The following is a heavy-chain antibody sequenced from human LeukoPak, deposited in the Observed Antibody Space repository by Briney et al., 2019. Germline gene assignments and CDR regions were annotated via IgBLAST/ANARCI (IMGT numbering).Heavy chain of an antibody. CDR1: GFTFSSYA. V-gene: IGHV3-30-3*01. D-gene: IGHD3-10*01. J-gene: IGHJ4*02. Sequence: PGGSLRLSCAASGFTFSSYAMHWVRQAPGKGLEWVAVISYDGSNKYYADSVKGRFTISRDNSKNTLYLQMNSLRAEDTAVYYCARVSQITMVRGAMGYWGQGTLVTVSS. CDR3: ARVSQITMVRGAMGY. CDR2: ISYDGSNK.